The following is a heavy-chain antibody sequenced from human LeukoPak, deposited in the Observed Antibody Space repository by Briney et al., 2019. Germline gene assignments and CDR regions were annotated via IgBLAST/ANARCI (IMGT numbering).Heavy chain of an antibody. Sequence: SETLSLTCAVYGGSFSGYYWSWIRQPPGKGLEWIGEINHSGSTNYNPSLKSRVTISVDTSKNQFSLKLSSVTAADTAVYYCARLGRGAGPFYYYYYYMDVWGKGTTVTISS. D-gene: IGHD1-26*01. CDR3: ARLGRGAGPFYYYYYYMDV. J-gene: IGHJ6*03. V-gene: IGHV4-34*01. CDR1: GGSFSGYY. CDR2: INHSGST.